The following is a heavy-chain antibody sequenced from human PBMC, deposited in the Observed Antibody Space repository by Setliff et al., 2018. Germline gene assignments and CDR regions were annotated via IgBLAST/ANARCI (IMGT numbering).Heavy chain of an antibody. D-gene: IGHD2-21*02. V-gene: IGHV1-3*01. CDR3: ARNWATAQHYYYGMDV. J-gene: IGHJ6*02. CDR2: INAGNGNT. CDR1: GYTFTSYG. Sequence: ASVKVSCKASGYTFTSYGISWVRQAPGQRLEWMGWINAGNGNTKYSQKFQGRVTITRDTSASTAYMELSSLRSEDTAVYYCARNWATAQHYYYGMDVWGQGTTVTVSS.